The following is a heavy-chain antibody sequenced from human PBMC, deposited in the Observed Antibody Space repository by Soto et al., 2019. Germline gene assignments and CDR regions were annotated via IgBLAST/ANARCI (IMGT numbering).Heavy chain of an antibody. Sequence: ASVKVSCKASGYTFTSYYMHWVRQAPGQGLEWMGIINPSGGSTSYAQKFQGRVAMTRDTSTSTVYMELSSLRSEDTAVYYCARDLRLVRYSGSRTFDYWGQGPLVTVSS. CDR2: INPSGGST. CDR1: GYTFTSYY. CDR3: ARDLRLVRYSGSRTFDY. V-gene: IGHV1-46*01. D-gene: IGHD1-26*01. J-gene: IGHJ4*02.